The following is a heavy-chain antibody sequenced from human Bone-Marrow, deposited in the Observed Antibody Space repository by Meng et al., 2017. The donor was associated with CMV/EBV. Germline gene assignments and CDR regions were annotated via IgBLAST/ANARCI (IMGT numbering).Heavy chain of an antibody. Sequence: VKRGQLGSGVRKTGVSVKVPCTAPGSPLAGYYMNWVRQAPGQGLEWMGWINPNSGGKNYAQKFQGRVTMTRDTSISTAYMELSRLRSDDTAVYYCARGTARGGENFDYWAREPWSPSPQ. CDR2: INPNSGGK. J-gene: IGHJ4*02. V-gene: IGHV1-2*02. D-gene: IGHD4-23*01. CDR3: ARGTARGGENFDY. CDR1: GSPLAGYY.